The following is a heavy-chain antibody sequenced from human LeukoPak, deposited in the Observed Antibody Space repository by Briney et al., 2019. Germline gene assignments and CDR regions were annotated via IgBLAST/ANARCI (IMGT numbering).Heavy chain of an antibody. Sequence: GGSLRLSCAASGFTFSDYYMTWIRQTPGKGPEWVSFISSSGTIIYYTDSVKGRFTISRDNAKNSLYLQMNSLRAEDTAVYYCARYVGSSSVDSYYYYMDVWGKGTTITVSS. CDR3: ARYVGSSSVDSYYYYMDV. CDR1: GFTFSDYY. J-gene: IGHJ6*03. CDR2: ISSSGTII. D-gene: IGHD6-6*01. V-gene: IGHV3-11*04.